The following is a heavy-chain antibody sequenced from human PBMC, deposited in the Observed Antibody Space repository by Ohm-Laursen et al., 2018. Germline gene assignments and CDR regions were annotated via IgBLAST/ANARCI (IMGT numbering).Heavy chain of an antibody. V-gene: IGHV4-61*03. CDR2: ISYTGYT. CDR3: ARGSNEYGGLYFPH. Sequence: SETLSLTCNVSGISISSGDDYWTWIRQHPGKGLEWIGHISYTGYTSYKSSLKSRVTISLDTSRKHFSLRLTSLAAADTAVYYCARGSNEYGGLYFPHWGQGTLVTVSS. CDR1: GISISSGDDY. D-gene: IGHD4-23*01. J-gene: IGHJ1*01.